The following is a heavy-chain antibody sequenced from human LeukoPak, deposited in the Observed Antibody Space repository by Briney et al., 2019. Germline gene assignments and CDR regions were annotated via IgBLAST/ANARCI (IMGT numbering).Heavy chain of an antibody. D-gene: IGHD3-9*01. CDR1: GFTFSSYG. V-gene: IGHV3-7*01. J-gene: IGHJ4*02. CDR3: ARNYDILTGYYSFDY. Sequence: GGSLRLSCAASGFTFSSYGMSWVRQAPGKGLEWVANINQDGGEKYYVESVKGRFTISRDNAKNSLYLQMNSLRAEDTAVYYCARNYDILTGYYSFDYWGQGTLVTVSS. CDR2: INQDGGEK.